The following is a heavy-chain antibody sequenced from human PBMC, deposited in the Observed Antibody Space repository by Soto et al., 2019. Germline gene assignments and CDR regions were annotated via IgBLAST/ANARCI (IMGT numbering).Heavy chain of an antibody. Sequence: QVQLQESGPGLVKPSATLSLTCTVAGDSISNSYWSWVRQPAGKGLQWIGRIYTTGYTIYNPSLKSRITMSLDTSKNQFSLDLASVTAADTAKYFCARARRMSRGVLLDYWSPGILVTVSS. CDR1: GDSISNSY. CDR3: ARARRMSRGVLLDY. V-gene: IGHV4-4*07. CDR2: IYTTGYT. D-gene: IGHD2-8*01. J-gene: IGHJ4*02.